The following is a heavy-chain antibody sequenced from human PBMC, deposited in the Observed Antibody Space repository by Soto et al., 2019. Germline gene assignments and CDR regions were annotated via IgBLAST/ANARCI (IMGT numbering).Heavy chain of an antibody. Sequence: LSLTCAVYGGSFSGYYWSWIRQPPGKGLEWIGEINHSGSTNYNPSLKSRVTISVDTSKNQFSLKLSSVTAADTAVYYCARGPHPIVVVPAALVRVNYYYYGMDVWGQGTTVTVSS. D-gene: IGHD2-2*01. CDR2: INHSGST. J-gene: IGHJ6*02. CDR1: GGSFSGYY. V-gene: IGHV4-34*01. CDR3: ARGPHPIVVVPAALVRVNYYYYGMDV.